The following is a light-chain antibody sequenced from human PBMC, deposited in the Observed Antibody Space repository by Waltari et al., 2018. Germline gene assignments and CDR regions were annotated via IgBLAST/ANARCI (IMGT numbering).Light chain of an antibody. CDR3: QQYNRLPPIT. V-gene: IGKV3-15*01. J-gene: IGKJ5*01. CDR2: GAF. Sequence: VMQPSPATLSVSPEERATPSCRASHGISDNVACYQQKPGQAPRLLIYGAFTRATGIPARFTGSGSGTEFTLTINSLQSEDSAVYYCQQYNRLPPITFGQGTRLEIK. CDR1: HGISDN.